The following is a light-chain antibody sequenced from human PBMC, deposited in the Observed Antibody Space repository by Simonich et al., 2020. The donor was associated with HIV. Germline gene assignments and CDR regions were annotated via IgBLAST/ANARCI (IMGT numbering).Light chain of an antibody. CDR1: SSDVGGYNY. V-gene: IGLV2-14*01. CDR3: SSYTSSLVI. CDR2: DVS. J-gene: IGLJ2*01. Sequence: QSALTQPASVSGSPGQSITISCTGTSSDVGGYNYVSWYQQHPGKAPKLMIYDVSKRPSGVSNRFSGSKSGNTASLTISGLQPEDEADYYCSSYTSSLVIFGGGTKLTVL.